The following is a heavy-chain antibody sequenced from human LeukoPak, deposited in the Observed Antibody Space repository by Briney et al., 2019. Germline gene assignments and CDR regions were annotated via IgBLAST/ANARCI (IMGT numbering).Heavy chain of an antibody. Sequence: PGGSLRLSCAASGFTFSNYEMNWVRQAPGKGLEWISYISSDGIMAYYAGSVKGRFTISRDNAKNSLYLQMNSLRADDTAVYYCARDGTAAGLYFDLWGQGTLVTVSS. V-gene: IGHV3-48*03. CDR2: ISSDGIMA. CDR1: GFTFSNYE. J-gene: IGHJ4*01. CDR3: ARDGTAAGLYFDL. D-gene: IGHD6-13*01.